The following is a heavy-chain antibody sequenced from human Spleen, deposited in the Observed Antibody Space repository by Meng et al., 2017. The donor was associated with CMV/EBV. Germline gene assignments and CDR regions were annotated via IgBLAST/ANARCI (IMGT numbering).Heavy chain of an antibody. CDR1: GASTKNGF. CDR2: VYITDNT. J-gene: IGHJ4*02. D-gene: IGHD1-26*01. Sequence: VQLQGSGPGRVKPSATLLFTCTVVGASTKNGFWSWIRQPAGKKLEWIGRVYITDNTNYNPSFRSRVIMSVDASNNQFSLKLTSVTAADTAVYYCATGSGDFDHWGQGTLVTVSS. CDR3: ATGSGDFDH. V-gene: IGHV4-4*07.